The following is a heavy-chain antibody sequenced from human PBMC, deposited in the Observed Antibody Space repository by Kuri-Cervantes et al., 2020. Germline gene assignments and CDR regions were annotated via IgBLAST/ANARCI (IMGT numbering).Heavy chain of an antibody. CDR2: MNPHSGHT. CDR1: GYTFTSYD. Sequence: ASVKVSCKASGYTFTSYDINWVRQATGQGLEWMGWMNPHSGHTGYAQNFQGRVTMTRSTSISTAYMEVSSLRSEDTAVYYCASASTGIAFDIWGQGTMVTVSS. D-gene: IGHD1-1*01. CDR3: ASASTGIAFDI. J-gene: IGHJ3*02. V-gene: IGHV1-8*01.